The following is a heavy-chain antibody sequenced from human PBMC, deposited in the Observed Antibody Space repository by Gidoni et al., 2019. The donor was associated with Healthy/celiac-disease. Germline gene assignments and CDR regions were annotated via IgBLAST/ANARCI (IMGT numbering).Heavy chain of an antibody. CDR2: IKSKTDGGTT. D-gene: IGHD2-2*02. CDR1: GFTFSNAR. CDR3: TTPLGYCSSTSCYRVDY. J-gene: IGHJ4*02. V-gene: IGHV3-15*01. Sequence: EVQLVESGGGLVKPGGSLRLSCAASGFTFSNARMSWVRQAPGKWLERVSRIKSKTDGGTTDYAAPVKSKFTISRDDSKNTLYLQMNSLKTDDTAVYYCTTPLGYCSSTSCYRVDYWGQGTLVTVSS.